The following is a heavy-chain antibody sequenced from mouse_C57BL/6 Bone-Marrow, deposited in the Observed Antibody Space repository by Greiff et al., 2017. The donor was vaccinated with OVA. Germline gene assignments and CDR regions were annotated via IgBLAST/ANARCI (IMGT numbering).Heavy chain of an antibody. CDR3: ARSVLPLYAMDY. Sequence: QVQLKQPGAELVKPGASVKMSCKASGYTFTSYWITWVKQRPGQGLEWIGDIYPGSGSTNYNEKFKSKATLTVDTSSSTAYMQLSSLTSEDSAVYYCARSVLPLYAMDYWGQGTSVPVPS. CDR2: IYPGSGST. V-gene: IGHV1-55*01. D-gene: IGHD1-1*01. CDR1: GYTFTSYW. J-gene: IGHJ4*01.